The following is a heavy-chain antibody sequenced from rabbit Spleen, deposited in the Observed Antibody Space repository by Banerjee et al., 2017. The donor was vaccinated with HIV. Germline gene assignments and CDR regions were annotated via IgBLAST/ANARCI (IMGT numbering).Heavy chain of an antibody. CDR1: GFTLSSYY. D-gene: IGHD6-1*01. Sequence: QLEESAGGLVQPGGSLKLSCKASGFTLSSYYMNWVRQAPGKGLEWIGIIYAARGTTDYASWVNGRFTISSDNAQTTVDLQMNSLTAADTATYFCATDYYSYSDAGDLWGPGTLVTVS. CDR3: ATDYYSYSDAGDL. V-gene: IGHV1S7*01. J-gene: IGHJ4*01. CDR2: IYAARGTT.